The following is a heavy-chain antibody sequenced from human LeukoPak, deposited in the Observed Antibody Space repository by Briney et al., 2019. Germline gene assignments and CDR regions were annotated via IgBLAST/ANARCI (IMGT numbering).Heavy chain of an antibody. V-gene: IGHV4-59*01. CDR1: GGSISSSY. Sequence: PSETLSLTCTVSGGSISSSYWSWIRQPPGKGLEWLGYIYHNGITSYNPSLKSRITMSVATSKKQFSLRLRSVTAADTAVYYCARVSSPYGGLDSWGQGTLVTVS. CDR2: IYHNGIT. D-gene: IGHD6-6*01. J-gene: IGHJ4*02. CDR3: ARVSSPYGGLDS.